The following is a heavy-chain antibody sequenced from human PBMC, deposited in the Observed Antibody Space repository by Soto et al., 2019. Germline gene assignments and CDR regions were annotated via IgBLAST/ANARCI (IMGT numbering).Heavy chain of an antibody. J-gene: IGHJ5*02. D-gene: IGHD5-12*01. CDR1: GFTFSSYG. Sequence: EVQLVESGGGLVQPGGSLRLSCVASGFTFSSYGMHWVRQAPGKGLEFVSAITGNGGRIYYANSVKGRFTISRDNSKNTLYLQMGSLRAEDTAVYYCARRNTGYDLWGQVTLVTVSS. CDR3: ARRNTGYDL. CDR2: ITGNGGRI. V-gene: IGHV3-64*01.